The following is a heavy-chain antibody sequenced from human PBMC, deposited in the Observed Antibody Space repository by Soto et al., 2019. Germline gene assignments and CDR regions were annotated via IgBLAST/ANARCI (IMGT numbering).Heavy chain of an antibody. CDR2: INSKSGGT. CDR3: ARGGITVFGVIDY. CDR1: GYTFTDCY. V-gene: IGHV1-2*02. J-gene: IGHJ4*02. D-gene: IGHD3-3*01. Sequence: ASVKVSCKASGYTFTDCYVHWVRQAPGQGLEWMGWINSKSGGTNYAQRFQGRVTMTRDTSISTAYMELSRLTHDDTAVYYCARGGITVFGVIDYWGQGTPVTVSS.